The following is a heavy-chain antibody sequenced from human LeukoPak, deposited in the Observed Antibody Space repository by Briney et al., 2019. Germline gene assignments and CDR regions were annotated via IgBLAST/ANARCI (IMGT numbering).Heavy chain of an antibody. CDR2: ISGSGGST. D-gene: IGHD3-22*01. Sequence: GGSLRLSCAASRFIFSSYGMSWVRQAPGRGLEWVSAISGSGGSTYYADSVKGRFTISRDNSKNTLYLQMNSLRAEDTAVYYCAKDRHSSGYYQSPIDYWGQGTLVTVSS. V-gene: IGHV3-23*01. CDR1: RFIFSSYG. J-gene: IGHJ4*02. CDR3: AKDRHSSGYYQSPIDY.